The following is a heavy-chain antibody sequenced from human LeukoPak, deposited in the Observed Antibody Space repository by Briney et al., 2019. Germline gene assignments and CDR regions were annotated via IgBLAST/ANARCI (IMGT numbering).Heavy chain of an antibody. CDR2: IWYDGSNK. Sequence: GGSLRLSCAASGFTFSSYGMHWVRQAPGKGLEWVAVIWYDGSNKYYADSVKGRFTISRDNSKNTLYLQMNSLRAEDTAVYYCARGPAHNSYYFDYWGRGTLVTVSS. CDR3: ARGPAHNSYYFDY. V-gene: IGHV3-33*01. J-gene: IGHJ4*02. CDR1: GFTFSSYG.